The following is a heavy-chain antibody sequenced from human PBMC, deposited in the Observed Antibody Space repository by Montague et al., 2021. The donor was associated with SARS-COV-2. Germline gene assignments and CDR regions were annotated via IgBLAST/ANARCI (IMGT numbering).Heavy chain of an antibody. CDR3: ARAGSQRFFEF. CDR1: SGSLRNYY. V-gene: IGHV4-34*01. CDR2: IRLPGGT. Sequence: LTCAVNSGSLRNYYWSWIRQPPGKGLEWIGEIRLPGGTNYXXSLKGRVTISLDTSNNHVSLNLNSVTTADTAVYFCARAGSQRFFEFWGRGTLVTASS. J-gene: IGHJ2*01. D-gene: IGHD1-1*01.